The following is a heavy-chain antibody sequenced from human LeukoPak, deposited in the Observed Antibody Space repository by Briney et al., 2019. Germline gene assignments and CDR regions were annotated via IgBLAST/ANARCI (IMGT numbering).Heavy chain of an antibody. Sequence: SETLSLTCTVSGDSISNSNYYWGWIRQPPGKGLEWVANIYYSGNTYYNPSLKSRVTISIDTSKNQFSLKLSSVTAADAAVYNCARRAYSSGSYFFDYWGQGTLVTVSS. V-gene: IGHV4-39*01. CDR2: IYYSGNT. J-gene: IGHJ4*02. D-gene: IGHD3-10*01. CDR3: ARRAYSSGSYFFDY. CDR1: GDSISNSNYY.